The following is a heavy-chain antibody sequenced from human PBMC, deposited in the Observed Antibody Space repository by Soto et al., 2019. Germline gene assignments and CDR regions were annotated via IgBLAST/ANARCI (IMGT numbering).Heavy chain of an antibody. CDR1: GFTFSSYG. J-gene: IGHJ4*02. CDR2: IWYDGSNK. D-gene: IGHD3-22*01. Sequence: GGSLRLSCAASGFTFSSYGMHWVRQAPGKGLEWVAVIWYDGSNKYYADSVKDRFTISRDNSKNTLYLQMNSLRAEDTAVYYCASTGMDSSGYYSSDYWGQGTLVTVSS. CDR3: ASTGMDSSGYYSSDY. V-gene: IGHV3-33*01.